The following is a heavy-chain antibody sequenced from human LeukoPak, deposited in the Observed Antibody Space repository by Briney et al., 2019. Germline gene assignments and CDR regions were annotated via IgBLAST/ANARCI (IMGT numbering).Heavy chain of an antibody. Sequence: GGSLRLSCAASGFPFSTYAMTWVRQTPGRGLEWVSGFSGTGGDTYYADSVKGRFTISRDNSKNTLYLQMNSLRAEDTALYYCAKATARYCSSTICYLDYWGQGTLVTVSS. CDR2: FSGTGGDT. J-gene: IGHJ4*02. D-gene: IGHD2-2*01. V-gene: IGHV3-23*01. CDR3: AKATARYCSSTICYLDY. CDR1: GFPFSTYA.